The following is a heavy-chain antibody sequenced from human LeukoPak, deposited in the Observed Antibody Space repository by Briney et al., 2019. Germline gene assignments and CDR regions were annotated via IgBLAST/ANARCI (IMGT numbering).Heavy chain of an antibody. D-gene: IGHD1-26*01. V-gene: IGHV4-59*01. CDR3: ASLYSGSYDTGSFDYFNY. Sequence: SETLSLTCTVSGGSISSYYWSWIRQPPGKGLEWIGYMYYSGSTNCNPSLKSRVTISVDTSKNQFSLKLSSVTAADTAVYYCASLYSGSYDTGSFDYFNYWGQGTLVTVSS. CDR2: MYYSGST. CDR1: GGSISSYY. J-gene: IGHJ4*02.